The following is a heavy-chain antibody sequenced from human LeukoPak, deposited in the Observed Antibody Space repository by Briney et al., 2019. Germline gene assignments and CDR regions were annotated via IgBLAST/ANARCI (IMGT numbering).Heavy chain of an antibody. CDR3: AKEPDGYSYFDY. D-gene: IGHD5-24*01. CDR2: ISSSSSTI. J-gene: IGHJ4*02. V-gene: IGHV3-48*01. Sequence: GGSLRLSCAASGFTFSSYSMNWVRQAPGKGLEWVSYISSSSSTIYYADSVKGRFTISRDNSKNTLYLQMNSLRAEDTAVYYCAKEPDGYSYFDYWGQGTLVTVSS. CDR1: GFTFSSYS.